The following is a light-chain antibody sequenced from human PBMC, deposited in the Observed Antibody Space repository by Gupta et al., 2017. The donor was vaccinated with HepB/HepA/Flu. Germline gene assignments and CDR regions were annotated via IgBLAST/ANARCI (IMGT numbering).Light chain of an antibody. CDR3: QQEGSSPLT. Sequence: EIVLTQSPATLFLSPGERATLSCRASQSVSSSYLAWYQQKPGQAPMLLIYGASSRATGIPDRFSGSWSATDFTLTISILDPEDFVVYYCQQEGSSPLTFGGGTKVEIK. J-gene: IGKJ4*01. CDR2: GAS. CDR1: QSVSSSY. V-gene: IGKV3-20*01.